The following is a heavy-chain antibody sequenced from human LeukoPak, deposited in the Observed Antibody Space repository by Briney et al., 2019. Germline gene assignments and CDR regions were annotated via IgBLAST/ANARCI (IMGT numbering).Heavy chain of an antibody. CDR2: INHSGST. Sequence: SETLSLTCTVSGGPISSYYWSWIRQPPGKGLEWIGEINHSGSTNYNPSLKSRVTISVDTSKNQFSLKLSSVAAADTAVYYCARGRGGRYCSGGSCYSEFRYYYYGMDVWGQGTTVTVSS. V-gene: IGHV4-34*01. J-gene: IGHJ6*02. CDR3: ARGRGGRYCSGGSCYSEFRYYYYGMDV. CDR1: GGPISSYY. D-gene: IGHD2-15*01.